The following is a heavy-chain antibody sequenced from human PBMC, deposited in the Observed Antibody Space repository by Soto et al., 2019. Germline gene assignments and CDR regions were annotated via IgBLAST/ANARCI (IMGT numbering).Heavy chain of an antibody. J-gene: IGHJ5*02. Sequence: QVHLHESGPGLVKPSETLSLTCTVSNDSISNYYWNWIRQSPGKGLEWIGYISYPGTTNYNPSLTTLVAISLDPSKKQFSLTLSSVTAADTAVYFCARGGVMVTDNWLDTWGQGTLVTVSS. CDR1: NDSISNYY. CDR3: ARGGVMVTDNWLDT. CDR2: ISYPGTT. D-gene: IGHD2-21*02. V-gene: IGHV4-59*08.